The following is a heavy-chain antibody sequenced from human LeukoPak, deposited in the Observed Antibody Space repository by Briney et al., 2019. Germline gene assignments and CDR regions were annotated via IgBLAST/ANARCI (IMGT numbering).Heavy chain of an antibody. D-gene: IGHD2-15*01. Sequence: SETLSLTCTVSGGSISSYYWSWIRQPPGKGLEWIGYIYYSGSTNYNPSLKCRVTISVDTSKNQFSLKLSSVTAADTAVYYCARAAPAVAGFFDCWGQGTLVTVSS. CDR3: ARAAPAVAGFFDC. V-gene: IGHV4-59*08. J-gene: IGHJ4*02. CDR1: GGSISSYY. CDR2: IYYSGST.